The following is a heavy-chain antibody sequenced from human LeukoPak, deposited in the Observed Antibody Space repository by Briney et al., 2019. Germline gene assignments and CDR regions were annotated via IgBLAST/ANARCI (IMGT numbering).Heavy chain of an antibody. CDR1: GYTFTGYY. CDR3: ARGGSGWYNRGYFDY. CDR2: INPNSGGT. Sequence: GASVKVSCKASGYTFTGYYMHWVRQAPGQGLEWMGWINPNSGGTNYAQKFQGRVTMTRDTSISTAYMELSRLRSDDTAVYYCARGGSGWYNRGYFDYWGQGTLVTVSS. J-gene: IGHJ4*02. V-gene: IGHV1-2*02. D-gene: IGHD6-19*01.